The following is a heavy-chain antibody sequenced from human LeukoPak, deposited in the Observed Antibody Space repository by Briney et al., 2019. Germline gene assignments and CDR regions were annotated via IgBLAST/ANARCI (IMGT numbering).Heavy chain of an antibody. Sequence: ASVKVSCKASGYTFTSYGISWVRQAPGQGLEWMGWISAYNGNTNYTQKLQGRVTMTTDTSTSTAYMELRSLRSDDTAVYYCARGDADTATNWFDPWGQGTLVTVSS. CDR3: ARGDADTATNWFDP. CDR1: GYTFTSYG. D-gene: IGHD5-18*01. J-gene: IGHJ5*02. CDR2: ISAYNGNT. V-gene: IGHV1-18*01.